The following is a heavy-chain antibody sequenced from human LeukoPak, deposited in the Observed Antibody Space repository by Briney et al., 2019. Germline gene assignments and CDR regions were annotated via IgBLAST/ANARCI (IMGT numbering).Heavy chain of an antibody. CDR3: ARESGYYYDSSGYYY. V-gene: IGHV3-21*01. D-gene: IGHD3-22*01. J-gene: IGHJ4*02. Sequence: GGSLRLSCAASGFTFSSYSMNWVRQAPGKGLEWVSSISSSSSYIYYADSVEGRFTISRDNAKNSLYLQMNSLRAEDTAVYYCARESGYYYDSSGYYYWGQGTLVTVSS. CDR2: ISSSSSYI. CDR1: GFTFSSYS.